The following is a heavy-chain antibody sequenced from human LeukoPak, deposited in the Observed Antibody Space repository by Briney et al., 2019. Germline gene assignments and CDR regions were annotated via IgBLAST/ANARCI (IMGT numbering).Heavy chain of an antibody. CDR2: IYYSGST. CDR3: ARGIANVYYYSYYFDY. V-gene: IGHV4-39*01. J-gene: IGHJ4*02. Sequence: KPSETLSLTCTVSGGSISSSSYYWGWIRQPPGKGLEWIGSIYYSGSTYYNPSLKSRVTISVDTSKNQFSLKLSSATAADTAVYYCARGIANVYYYSYYFDYWGQGTLVTVSS. CDR1: GGSISSSSYY. D-gene: IGHD3-16*01.